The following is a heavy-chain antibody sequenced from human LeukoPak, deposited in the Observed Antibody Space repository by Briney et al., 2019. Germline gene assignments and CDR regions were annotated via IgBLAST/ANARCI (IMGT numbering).Heavy chain of an antibody. V-gene: IGHV4-59*02. CDR3: ARAGYSYGTGYYFDY. Sequence: SETLSLTCTVSGGSVSCYYWSWIRLPPGKGLGCNGYIYYTGTTYYNPALKSRVTISLDTSTYQFSLKLSSVTAADAAVYYCARAGYSYGTGYYFDYWGQGALVTVSS. J-gene: IGHJ4*02. CDR2: IYYTGTT. D-gene: IGHD5-18*01. CDR1: GGSVSCYY.